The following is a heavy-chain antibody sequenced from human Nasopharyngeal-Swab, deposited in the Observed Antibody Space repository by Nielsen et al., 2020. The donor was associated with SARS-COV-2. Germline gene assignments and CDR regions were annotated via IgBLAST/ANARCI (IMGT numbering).Heavy chain of an antibody. V-gene: IGHV4-61*01. CDR1: GGSVSSGSYY. D-gene: IGHD6-13*01. CDR2: IYYSGST. J-gene: IGHJ6*02. CDR3: ARDRTGYSSSWYYYYYGMDV. Sequence: SETLSLTCTVSGGSVSSGSYYWSWIRQPPGKGLEWIGYIYYSGSTNYNPSLKSRVTISVATSKNQFSLKLSSVTAADTAVYYCARDRTGYSSSWYYYYYGMDVWGQGTTVTVSS.